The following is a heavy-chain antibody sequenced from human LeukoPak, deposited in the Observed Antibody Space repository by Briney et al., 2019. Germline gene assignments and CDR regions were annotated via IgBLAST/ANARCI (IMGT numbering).Heavy chain of an antibody. CDR1: GGSFSGYY. V-gene: IGHV4-34*01. CDR3: ASQGHHGKIVGTTLSYFYMDV. Sequence: SETLSLTCAVYGGSFSGYYWSWIRQHPGKGLEWIGEINHSGSTNYNPSLKSRVTISVDTSKNQFSLKLSSVTAADTAFYYCASQGHHGKIVGTTLSYFYMDVWGKGTTVTVSS. J-gene: IGHJ6*03. D-gene: IGHD1-26*01. CDR2: INHSGST.